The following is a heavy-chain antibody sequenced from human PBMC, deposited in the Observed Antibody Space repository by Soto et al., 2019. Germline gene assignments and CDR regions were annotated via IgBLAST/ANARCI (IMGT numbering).Heavy chain of an antibody. D-gene: IGHD3-3*01. CDR3: ARGQRFSDWFDP. V-gene: IGHV4-4*07. CDR2: IYSSGNT. Sequence: QVHLQESGPGLVKPSETLSLTCSVSGGTISGYYWTWIRQPAGKGLEWIGRIYSSGNTKYNPSLQSRVTMSLATSHTPFSLRRTSVPAADTAVYYCARGQRFSDWFDPWGQGTLVTVSS. CDR1: GGTISGYY. J-gene: IGHJ5*02.